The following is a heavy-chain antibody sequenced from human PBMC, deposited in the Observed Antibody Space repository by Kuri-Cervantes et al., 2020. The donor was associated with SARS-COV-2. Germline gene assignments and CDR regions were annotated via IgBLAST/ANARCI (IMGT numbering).Heavy chain of an antibody. Sequence: GVLKISCAASGITVNSSYMSWVRQAPGKGLEWVSIIYTGGDTYYADSVKGRFTIARDISKNTLYLQLNSLKNEDTAVYYCARVTVTMIVGGYWFDLWGQGTLVTVSS. CDR1: GITVNSSY. CDR3: ARVTVTMIVGGYWFDL. D-gene: IGHD3-22*01. J-gene: IGHJ5*02. V-gene: IGHV3-53*01. CDR2: IYTGGDT.